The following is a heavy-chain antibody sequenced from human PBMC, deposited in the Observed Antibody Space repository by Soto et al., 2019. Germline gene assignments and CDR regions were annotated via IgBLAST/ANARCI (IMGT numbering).Heavy chain of an antibody. D-gene: IGHD3-16*02. CDR3: ARGSPYDYVWGSYRSFDY. CDR1: GYTFTSYG. J-gene: IGHJ4*02. CDR2: ISAYNGNT. V-gene: IGHV1-18*01. Sequence: ASVKVSCKASGYTFTSYGISWVRQAPGEGLEWMGWISAYNGNTNYAQKLQGRVTMTTDTSTSTAYMELRSLRSDDTAVYYCARGSPYDYVWGSYRSFDYWGQGTLVTVSS.